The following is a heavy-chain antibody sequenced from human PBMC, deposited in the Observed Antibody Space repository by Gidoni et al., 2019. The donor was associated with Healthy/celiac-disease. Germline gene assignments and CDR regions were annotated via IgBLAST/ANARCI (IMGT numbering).Heavy chain of an antibody. Sequence: EVQLLESGGGLVQPGGSLRLSCAASGFPFSSDAMSWVRQAPGKGLEWVSAISGRGGSTYYADSVKGRFTISRDNSKNTLYLQMNSLRAEDTAVYYCAKVKRLGWFDPWGQGTLVTVSS. D-gene: IGHD5-12*01. V-gene: IGHV3-23*01. CDR2: ISGRGGST. J-gene: IGHJ5*02. CDR1: GFPFSSDA. CDR3: AKVKRLGWFDP.